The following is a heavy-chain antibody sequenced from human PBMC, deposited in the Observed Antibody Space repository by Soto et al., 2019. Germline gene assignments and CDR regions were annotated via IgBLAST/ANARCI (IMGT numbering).Heavy chain of an antibody. D-gene: IGHD3-3*01. CDR3: ARVARPGYSSRSGLQY. CDR1: GFTFGSFW. CDR2: INSDESTI. V-gene: IGHV3-74*01. Sequence: EVQLVESGGGLVKPGGSLRLSCAASGFTFGSFWMHWVRQAPGKGLVWVSRINSDESTINYADSVKGRFIVSRDNAKNTLFLQMNSLRAEDTAVYYCARVARPGYSSRSGLQYLGQGTLVIVSS. J-gene: IGHJ1*01.